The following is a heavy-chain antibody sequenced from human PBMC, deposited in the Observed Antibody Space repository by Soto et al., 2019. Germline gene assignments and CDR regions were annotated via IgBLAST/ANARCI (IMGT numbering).Heavy chain of an antibody. CDR1: GFTFSSYG. Sequence: PGGSLRLSCAASGFTFSSYGMHWVRQAPGKGLEWVAVIWYDGSNKYYADSVKGRFTISRDNSKNTLYLQMNSLRAEDTAVYYCARDRIEQLVHPLADYYYGMDVWGQGTTVTVSS. V-gene: IGHV3-33*01. D-gene: IGHD6-6*01. CDR2: IWYDGSNK. CDR3: ARDRIEQLVHPLADYYYGMDV. J-gene: IGHJ6*02.